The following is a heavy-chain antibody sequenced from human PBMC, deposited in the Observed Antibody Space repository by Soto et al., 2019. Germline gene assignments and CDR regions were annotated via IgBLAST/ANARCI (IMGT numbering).Heavy chain of an antibody. J-gene: IGHJ4*02. CDR2: IYHSGST. CDR3: ARHRRDFGY. CDR1: GGSISSGGYS. V-gene: IGHV4-30-2*01. Sequence: SETLSLTCAVSGGSISSGGYSWTWIRQPPGKGLEWIGYIYHSGSTNYNPSLKSRVTISVDTSKNQFSLKLSSVTAADTAVYYCARHRRDFGYWGQGTLVTVSS.